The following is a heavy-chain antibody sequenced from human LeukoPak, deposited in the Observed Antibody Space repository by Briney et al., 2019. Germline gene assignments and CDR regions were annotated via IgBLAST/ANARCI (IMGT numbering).Heavy chain of an antibody. Sequence: SQTLSLTCTVSGGSISSGGYYWSWIRQPPGKGLEWIGYIYYSGTTYYNPSLKSRVTISVVTSKNQFSLKLSSVTAADTAVYYCASFYQVYYFDYWGQGTLVTVSS. CDR2: IYYSGTT. J-gene: IGHJ4*02. V-gene: IGHV4-30-4*01. CDR1: GGSISSGGYY. D-gene: IGHD3-16*02. CDR3: ASFYQVYYFDY.